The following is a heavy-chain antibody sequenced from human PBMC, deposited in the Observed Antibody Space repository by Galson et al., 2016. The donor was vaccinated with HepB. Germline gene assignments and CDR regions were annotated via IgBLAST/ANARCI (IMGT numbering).Heavy chain of an antibody. J-gene: IGHJ4*02. V-gene: IGHV3-49*03. D-gene: IGHD1-26*01. CDR3: TRGGAGSGSYPPHLTY. Sequence: SLRLSCATSGFTFRDSALNWFRQAPGKGLEWVGFIRSNAYGGTTEYGASVKGRFTISRDDSEIIAYLQMHSLKTEDTAVCYCTRGGAGSGSYPPHLTYWGQGTLVTVSS. CDR2: IRSNAYGGTT. CDR1: GFTFRDSA.